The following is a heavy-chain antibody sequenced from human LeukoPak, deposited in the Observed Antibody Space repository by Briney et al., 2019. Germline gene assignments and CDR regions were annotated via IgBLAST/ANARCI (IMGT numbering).Heavy chain of an antibody. Sequence: GGSLRLSCAASGFTFSSYAMHWVRQAPGKGLEWVAVISYDGSNKYYADSVKGRFTISRDNSKNTLYLQTNSLRAEDTAVYYCAKYKYSSKDYYYYYYMDVWGKGTTVTVSS. V-gene: IGHV3-30-3*02. D-gene: IGHD6-13*01. CDR2: ISYDGSNK. CDR3: AKYKYSSKDYYYYYYMDV. CDR1: GFTFSSYA. J-gene: IGHJ6*03.